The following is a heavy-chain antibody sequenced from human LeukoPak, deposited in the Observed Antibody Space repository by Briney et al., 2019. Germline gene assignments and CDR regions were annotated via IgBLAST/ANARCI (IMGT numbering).Heavy chain of an antibody. V-gene: IGHV4-34*01. CDR2: INHSGNT. D-gene: IGHD3-9*01. CDR3: ARGPRLILTGFTGWFDP. Sequence: PSETLPLTCAVYGGSFSGYYWSWIRQPPGKGLEWIGEINHSGNTNYNLSLKSRVTISVDTSKNQFSLKLSSVAAADTAVYYCARGPRLILTGFTGWFDPWGQGTLVTVSS. J-gene: IGHJ5*02. CDR1: GGSFSGYY.